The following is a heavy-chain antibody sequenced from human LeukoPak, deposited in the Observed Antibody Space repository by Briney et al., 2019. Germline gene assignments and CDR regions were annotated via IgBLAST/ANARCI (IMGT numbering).Heavy chain of an antibody. J-gene: IGHJ5*02. Sequence: GGSLRLPCTASGFTFRNYAMSWVRQAPGKGLEWVSTISGSGGNIYYADSVKGRFTISRDNSKNTLFLKMNSLRAEDTALYYCAKDESGSCSSGACNKWLDPWAREPRFTVSS. V-gene: IGHV3-23*01. CDR3: AKDESGSCSSGACNKWLDP. CDR2: ISGSGGNI. D-gene: IGHD2-15*01. CDR1: GFTFRNYA.